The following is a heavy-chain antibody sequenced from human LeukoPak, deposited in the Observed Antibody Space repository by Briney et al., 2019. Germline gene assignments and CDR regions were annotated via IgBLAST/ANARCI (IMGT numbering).Heavy chain of an antibody. Sequence: GGSLRLSCAASGSTFSSYSMNWVRQAPGKGLEWVSSISSSSSYIYYADSVKGRFTISRDNAKNSLYLQMNSLRAEDTAVYYCARDSNYGGPPGLFDYWGQGTLVTVSS. CDR2: ISSSSSYI. CDR1: GSTFSSYS. D-gene: IGHD4-23*01. CDR3: ARDSNYGGPPGLFDY. J-gene: IGHJ4*02. V-gene: IGHV3-21*01.